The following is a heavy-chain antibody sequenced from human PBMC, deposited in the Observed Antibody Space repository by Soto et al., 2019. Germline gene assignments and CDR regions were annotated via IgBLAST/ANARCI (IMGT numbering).Heavy chain of an antibody. CDR1: GGTIGNLDYH. CDR2: IYYSGST. D-gene: IGHD6-13*01. CDR3: ARVRTCNRKFSSSPTLYYFDY. J-gene: IGHJ4*02. V-gene: IGHV4-31*03. Sequence: PSQTLSLTSTVAGGTIGNLDYHRSWNRQHPGKGLDWFGYIYYSGSTNYNPSLKSRVTISVDTSKNQFSLKLNSVTAADTAVYYCARVRTCNRKFSSSPTLYYFDYWGQGTLVTVSS.